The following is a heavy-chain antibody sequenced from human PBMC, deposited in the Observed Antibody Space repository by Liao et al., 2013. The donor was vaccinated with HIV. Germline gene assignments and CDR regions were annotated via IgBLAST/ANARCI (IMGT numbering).Heavy chain of an antibody. J-gene: IGHJ4*02. CDR2: IYTSGST. CDR1: SGSFSSYY. V-gene: IGHV4-59*10. D-gene: IGHD1-26*01. Sequence: QVQLRQWGAGLLKPSETLSLTCDVQSGSFSSYYWSWIRQPAGKGLEWIGRIYTSGSTNYNPSLKSRVTMSVDTSKNQFSLKLSSVTAADTAVYYCARDLGSYYGIDYWGQGTLVTVSS. CDR3: ARDLGSYYGIDY.